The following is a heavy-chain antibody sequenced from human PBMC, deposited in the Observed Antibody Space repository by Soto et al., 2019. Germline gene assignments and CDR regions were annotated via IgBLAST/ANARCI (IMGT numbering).Heavy chain of an antibody. D-gene: IGHD3-9*01. CDR3: ARDRTSYDILTGYYIYGMEV. CDR2: IYYSGST. Sequence: SETLSRTCTVPWGSISSYCWSCIRQPARKGLEWIVYIYYSGSTNYNPSLKSRVTISVDTSKNPFSLTLSSVTAEDTAVYYCARDRTSYDILTGYYIYGMEVGGKGSTVT. CDR1: WGSISSYC. J-gene: IGHJ6*04. V-gene: IGHV4-59*01.